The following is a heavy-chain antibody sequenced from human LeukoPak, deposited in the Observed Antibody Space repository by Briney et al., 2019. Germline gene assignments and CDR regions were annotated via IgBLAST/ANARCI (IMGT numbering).Heavy chain of an antibody. CDR1: GGTFSSYA. CDR2: IIPTLGTA. J-gene: IGHJ5*02. Sequence: GSSVKVSCKASGGTFSSYAISWVRQAPGQGLEWMGGIIPTLGTANYAQRFQGRVTITTDESTSTAYMELSSLRSQDTAVYYCASGCSSTSCYGRENWFDPWGQGTLVTVSS. D-gene: IGHD2-2*01. CDR3: ASGCSSTSCYGRENWFDP. V-gene: IGHV1-69*05.